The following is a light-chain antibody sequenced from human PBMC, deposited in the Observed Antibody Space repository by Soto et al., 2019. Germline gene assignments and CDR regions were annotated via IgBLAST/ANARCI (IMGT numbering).Light chain of an antibody. J-gene: IGKJ2*01. CDR2: AAS. CDR3: QQSYSSPMYT. CDR1: QSISTY. V-gene: IGKV1-39*01. Sequence: IQMTQSPSSLSASVGDRVTIACRASQSISTYLNWYQQTPGKAPKLLIYAASNLQNGVPSRSSGSGSGREFTLTISSLQPEDFATYYCQQSYSSPMYTFGQGTNLEIK.